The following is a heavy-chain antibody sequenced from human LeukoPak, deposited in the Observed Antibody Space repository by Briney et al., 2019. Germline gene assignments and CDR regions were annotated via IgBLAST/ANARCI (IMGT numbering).Heavy chain of an antibody. D-gene: IGHD3-10*01. CDR1: GFTFSSYA. Sequence: GGSLRLSCAASGFTFSSYAMSWVRQAPGKGLEWVSNIKKDGSEKYYADSVRGRFTISRDNAKNPLYLQMNSLRAEDTAVYYCARDSGRLGGNYWGERTLVTVSS. V-gene: IGHV3-7*01. CDR2: IKKDGSEK. CDR3: ARDSGRLGGNY. J-gene: IGHJ4*02.